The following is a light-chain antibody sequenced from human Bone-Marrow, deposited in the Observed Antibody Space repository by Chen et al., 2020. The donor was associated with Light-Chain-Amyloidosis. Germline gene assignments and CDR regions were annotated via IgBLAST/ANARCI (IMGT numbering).Light chain of an antibody. J-gene: IGLJ2*01. CDR2: RDT. Sequence: SYELTPPPSVSVSPGQTARITCSGDDLPTKYAYWYQQKPGQAPVLVIHRDTERPSGISERFSGSSSGTPATLTISGVQAEDEAYYHCQSADSSGTYEVIFGGGTKLTVL. CDR3: QSADSSGTYEVI. V-gene: IGLV3-25*03. CDR1: DLPTKY.